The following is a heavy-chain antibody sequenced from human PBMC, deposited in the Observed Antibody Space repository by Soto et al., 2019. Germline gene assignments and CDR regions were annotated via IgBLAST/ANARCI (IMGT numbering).Heavy chain of an antibody. J-gene: IGHJ5*02. CDR1: GGSISSGGYY. CDR2: IYYSGST. V-gene: IGHV4-31*03. CDR3: ASNYCSSTSCYAWLDP. D-gene: IGHD2-2*01. Sequence: SETLSLTCTVSGGSISSGGYYWSWIRQHPGKGLEWIGYIYYSGSTYYNPSLKSRVTISVDTSKNQFSLKLSSVTAADTAVYYCASNYCSSTSCYAWLDPWGQGTLVTVSS.